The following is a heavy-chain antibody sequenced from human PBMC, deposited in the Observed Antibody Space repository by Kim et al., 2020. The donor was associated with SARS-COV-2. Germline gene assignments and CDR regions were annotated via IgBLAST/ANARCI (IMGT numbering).Heavy chain of an antibody. Sequence: STSYADSVKGRFTISRDNAKNTLYLQMNSLRAEDTTVYYCARCGSSSCYGWGQGTLVTVST. J-gene: IGHJ4*02. CDR2: ST. V-gene: IGHV3-74*01. D-gene: IGHD2-2*01. CDR3: ARCGSSSCYG.